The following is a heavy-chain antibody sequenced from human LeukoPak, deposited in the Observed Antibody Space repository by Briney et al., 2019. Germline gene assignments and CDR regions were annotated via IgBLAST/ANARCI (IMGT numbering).Heavy chain of an antibody. Sequence: SETLSLTCTVSGGSISSSSYYWGWIRQPPGKGLEWIGSIYYSGGTYYNPSLKSRVTISVDTSKNQFSLKLSSVTAADTAVYYCASQNPYDSSGLDYWGQGTLVTVSS. J-gene: IGHJ4*02. V-gene: IGHV4-39*01. D-gene: IGHD3-22*01. CDR1: GGSISSSSYY. CDR2: IYYSGGT. CDR3: ASQNPYDSSGLDY.